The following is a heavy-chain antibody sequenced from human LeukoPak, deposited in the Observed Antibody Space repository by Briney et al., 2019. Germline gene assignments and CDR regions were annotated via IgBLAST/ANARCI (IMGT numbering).Heavy chain of an antibody. CDR2: IYWDDDK. V-gene: IGHV2-5*02. Sequence: ALIYWDDDKRYSPSLKSRLTITKDTSKNQVVLTMTNMDPVDTATYYCALWGSWLRAIDYWGQGTLVTVSS. CDR3: ALWGSWLRAIDY. D-gene: IGHD5-12*01. J-gene: IGHJ4*02.